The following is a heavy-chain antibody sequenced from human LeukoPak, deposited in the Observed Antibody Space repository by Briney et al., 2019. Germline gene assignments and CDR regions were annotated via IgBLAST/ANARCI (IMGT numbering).Heavy chain of an antibody. Sequence: GGSLRLSCAASGFTVSSNYMSWVRQAPGKGLEWVSVMYSGGTTYYADSVKGRFTISRGDSKNTLFLQMTSLRADDTAVYYCARMLISSGYYIDSWGQGTLVTVSS. V-gene: IGHV3-53*01. CDR3: ARMLISSGYYIDS. D-gene: IGHD3-22*01. CDR2: MYSGGTT. J-gene: IGHJ4*02. CDR1: GFTVSSNY.